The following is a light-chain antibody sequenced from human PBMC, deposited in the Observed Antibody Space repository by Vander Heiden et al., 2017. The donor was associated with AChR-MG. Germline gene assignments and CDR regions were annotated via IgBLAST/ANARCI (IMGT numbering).Light chain of an antibody. V-gene: IGKV3-11*01. CDR1: QSVSDN. CDR3: QQRSNWPLT. CDR2: AAS. J-gene: IGKJ4*01. Sequence: EIVLTQSPATLSLSPGERATLSCRASQSVSDNLAWYQQRPGQAPRLIIYAASQRATGIPARFSGSGSGTDFTLTISSLKPEDFATYYCQQRSNWPLTFGWGTKVEIK.